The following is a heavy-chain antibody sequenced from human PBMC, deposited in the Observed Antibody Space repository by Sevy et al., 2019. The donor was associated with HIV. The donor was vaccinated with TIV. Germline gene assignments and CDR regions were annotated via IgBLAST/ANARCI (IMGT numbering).Heavy chain of an antibody. CDR1: GGTIVSSDHY. V-gene: IGHV4-39*02. CDR3: AREAGGYDYDYGLDV. CDR2: IYYNGHT. Sequence: SETLSLTCSVSGGTIVSSDHYWGWIRQTPGKGLEWIGSIYYNGHTYYNPSLKSRLTISIDTSKNQFSLNLGSVTAADTGLYFCAREAGGYDYDYGLDVWGQGTTVTVSS. J-gene: IGHJ6*02. D-gene: IGHD5-12*01.